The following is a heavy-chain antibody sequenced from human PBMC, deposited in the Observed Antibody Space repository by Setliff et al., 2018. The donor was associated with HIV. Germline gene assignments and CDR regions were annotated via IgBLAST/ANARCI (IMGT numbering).Heavy chain of an antibody. CDR1: GGSISSSSYY. CDR3: ARGGTTVLDY. Sequence: SETLSLTCTVSGGSISSSSYYWGWIRQPPGKGLEWIGSIYTSGSTNYNPSLKSRVTISVDTSKNQFSLKLSSVTAADTAVYYCARGGTTVLDYWGQGTLVTVSS. CDR2: IYTSGST. V-gene: IGHV4-39*07. J-gene: IGHJ4*02. D-gene: IGHD4-17*01.